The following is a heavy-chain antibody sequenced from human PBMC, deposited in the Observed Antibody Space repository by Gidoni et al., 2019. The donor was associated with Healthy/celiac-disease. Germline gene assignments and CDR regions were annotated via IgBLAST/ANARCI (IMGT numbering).Heavy chain of an antibody. J-gene: IGHJ4*02. V-gene: IGHV3-74*01. CDR2: INNDGGSE. D-gene: IGHD3-3*01. CDR1: GFTFSSYW. Sequence: EVQLVESGGGLVQPGGSLRLSCAASGFTFSSYWMHWVRQAPGKGLVWVSRINNDGGSESYAASVKGRFTISRDNAKNTLYLQMNNLRAEDTAVYYCARGGTILTPFDYWGQGTLVTVSS. CDR3: ARGGTILTPFDY.